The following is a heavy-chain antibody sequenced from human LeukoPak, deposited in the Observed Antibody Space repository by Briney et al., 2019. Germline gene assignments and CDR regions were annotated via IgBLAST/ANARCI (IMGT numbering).Heavy chain of an antibody. CDR2: IIDESRQ. CDR1: GFTFSSFG. J-gene: IGHJ3*02. D-gene: IGHD3-9*01. CDR3: VRDDATDDNGFDI. Sequence: GGSPRLSCAASGFTFSSFGMHWVRQAPGKGLEWVALIIDESRQFYTPSVKGRFTISRDNSKNTLYLEMNSLRVEDTAVYYCVRDDATDDNGFDIWGQGTMVTVSS. V-gene: IGHV3-30*12.